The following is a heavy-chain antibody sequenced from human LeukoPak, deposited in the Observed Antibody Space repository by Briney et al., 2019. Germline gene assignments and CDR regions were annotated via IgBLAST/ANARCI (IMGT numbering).Heavy chain of an antibody. CDR2: MNPNSGNT. Sequence: ASVKVSCKASGYTFTSYDINWVRQATGQGLEWMGWMNPNSGNTGYAQKFQGRVTMTRNTSISTAYMELSSLRSEDTAVYYCARGRPKTLLWFREFPWKTNWFDPWGQGTLGTVSS. D-gene: IGHD3-10*01. CDR1: GYTFTSYD. J-gene: IGHJ5*02. V-gene: IGHV1-8*01. CDR3: ARGRPKTLLWFREFPWKTNWFDP.